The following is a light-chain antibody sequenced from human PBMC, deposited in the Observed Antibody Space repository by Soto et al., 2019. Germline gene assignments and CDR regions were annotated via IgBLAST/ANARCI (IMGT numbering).Light chain of an antibody. CDR2: KAS. V-gene: IGKV1-5*03. CDR3: QQYNHY. Sequence: DIPMTQSPSTLSASVGDRVTITCRASQTINDWLAWYQQKPGKAPKLLIYKASTLKSGVPSRFSGSGSGTEFTLTINSLQPDDFATYYCQQYNHYFGPGTKVDVK. CDR1: QTINDW. J-gene: IGKJ3*01.